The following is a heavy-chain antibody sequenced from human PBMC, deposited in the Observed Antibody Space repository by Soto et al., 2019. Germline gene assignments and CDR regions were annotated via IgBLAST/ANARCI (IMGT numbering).Heavy chain of an antibody. Sequence: PGGSLRLSCAASGFTFSSYAMSWVRQAPGKGLEWVSAISGSGGSTYYADSVKGRFTISRDNSKNTLYLQMNSLRAEDTAVYYCAKALPGPLLRYFDWLLRDNWFDPWGQGTLVTVSS. D-gene: IGHD3-9*01. J-gene: IGHJ5*02. CDR3: AKALPGPLLRYFDWLLRDNWFDP. CDR2: ISGSGGST. V-gene: IGHV3-23*01. CDR1: GFTFSSYA.